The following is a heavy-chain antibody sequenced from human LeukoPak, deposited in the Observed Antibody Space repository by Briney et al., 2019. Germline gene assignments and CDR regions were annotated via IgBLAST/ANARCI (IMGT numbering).Heavy chain of an antibody. Sequence: GGSVKVSCTTSGYSFNTFGLTWVRQAPGQGLEWLGWISPYNGKTNYAPKVQGRVTLTTDTSARTAYMELRSLRSDDTAVYYCARDVGVSGLLLDFDYWGQGTLVTVSS. J-gene: IGHJ4*02. CDR3: ARDVGVSGLLLDFDY. CDR1: GYSFNTFG. D-gene: IGHD2-21*01. CDR2: ISPYNGKT. V-gene: IGHV1-18*01.